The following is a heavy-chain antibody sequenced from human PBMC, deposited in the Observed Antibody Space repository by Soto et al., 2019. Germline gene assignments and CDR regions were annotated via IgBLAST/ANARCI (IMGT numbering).Heavy chain of an antibody. CDR1: GASVSSTSYY. CDR3: ASDGTGFPV. Sequence: QVQLQESGPGLVKPSETLSLTCTVSGASVSSTSYYWRWIRQPPGKGLGWIGYIYDTGSTNYNPSFVSRVTLSVDTSKNQFSLQLSSVTAADTAVYYCASDGTGFPVWGQGTTVTVSS. CDR2: IYDTGST. D-gene: IGHD1-26*01. J-gene: IGHJ6*02. V-gene: IGHV4-61*01.